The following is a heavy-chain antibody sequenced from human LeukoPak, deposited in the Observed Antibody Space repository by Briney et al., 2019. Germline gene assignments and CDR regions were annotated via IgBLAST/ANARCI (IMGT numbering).Heavy chain of an antibody. V-gene: IGHV4-4*02. CDR1: GGSISSSNW. D-gene: IGHD2-2*02. CDR3: ARAQRDIYQRREERY. J-gene: IGHJ4*02. Sequence: PSGTLSLTCAVSGGSISSSNWWRWVRQPPGKGLEWWGEMYHSGSTNYNPSLKSGVTISVDKSNNPFSLKLSSVTAADWAVYYRARAQRDIYQRREERYGGQGNLVPLPT. CDR2: MYHSGST.